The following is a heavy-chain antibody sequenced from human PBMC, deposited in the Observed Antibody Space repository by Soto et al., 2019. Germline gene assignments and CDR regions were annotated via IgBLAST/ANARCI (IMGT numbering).Heavy chain of an antibody. Sequence: GESLKISCNGSGYIFTSYWISWVRQMPGKGLEWMGRIDPSDSYTNYSPSFQGHVTISADKSISTAYLQWSSLKASDTAMYYCARHYSSSWYYFDYWGQGTLVTVSS. V-gene: IGHV5-10-1*01. CDR3: ARHYSSSWYYFDY. CDR1: GYIFTSYW. CDR2: IDPSDSYT. J-gene: IGHJ4*02. D-gene: IGHD6-13*01.